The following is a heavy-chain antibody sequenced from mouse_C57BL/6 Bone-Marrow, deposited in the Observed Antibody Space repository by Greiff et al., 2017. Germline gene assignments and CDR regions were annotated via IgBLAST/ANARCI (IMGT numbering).Heavy chain of an antibody. Sequence: VQLQQSGPELVKPGASVKISCKASGYTFTDYYMNWVKQSHGKSLEWIGDINPNNGGTSYNQKFKGKATLTVDKSSNTAYMELRSRTSEDSAVYYCARAGTPYYYDYGGQGTTLTVSA. CDR1: GYTFTDYY. CDR2: INPNNGGT. D-gene: IGHD3-3*01. J-gene: IGHJ2*01. CDR3: ARAGTPYYYDY. V-gene: IGHV1-26*01.